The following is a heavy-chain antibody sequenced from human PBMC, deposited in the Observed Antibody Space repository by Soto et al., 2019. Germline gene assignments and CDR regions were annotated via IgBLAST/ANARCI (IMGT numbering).Heavy chain of an antibody. J-gene: IGHJ4*02. Sequence: QVQLVESGGGVVQPGRSLRLSCAASGFTFSSYAMHWVHQAPGKGLEWVAVISYDGSNKYYADSVKGRFTISRDNSKNTLYLQMNSLRAEDTAVYYCARGPHIVVVTAPYDYWGQGTLVTVSS. CDR1: GFTFSSYA. D-gene: IGHD2-21*02. V-gene: IGHV3-30-3*01. CDR2: ISYDGSNK. CDR3: ARGPHIVVVTAPYDY.